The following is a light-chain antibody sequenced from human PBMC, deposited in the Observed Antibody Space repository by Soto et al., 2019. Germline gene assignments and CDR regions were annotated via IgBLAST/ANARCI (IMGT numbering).Light chain of an antibody. Sequence: DIQMTQSPSSLSASVGDRVTITRQASQDISNYLNWYQQKPGKAPKLLIYDASTLETGVPSRFSGSGSGTDFTFTISSLQPEDIATYYCQQYDNLPITFGQGTRLEIK. CDR2: DAS. V-gene: IGKV1-33*01. J-gene: IGKJ5*01. CDR1: QDISNY. CDR3: QQYDNLPIT.